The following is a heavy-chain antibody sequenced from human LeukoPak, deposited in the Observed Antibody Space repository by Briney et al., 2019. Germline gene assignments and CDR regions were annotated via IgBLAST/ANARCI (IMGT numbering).Heavy chain of an antibody. CDR1: GGSISSSSYY. D-gene: IGHD2-2*01. CDR3: ARQGSSTRVDYYYYYMDV. CDR2: IYYSGST. Sequence: SETLSLTCTVSGGSISSSSYYWGWIRQPPGKGLEWIGSIYYSGSTYYNPSLKSRVTISVDTSKNQFSLKLSSVTAADTAVYYCARQGSSTRVDYYYYYMDVWGKGTTVTVSS. V-gene: IGHV4-39*01. J-gene: IGHJ6*03.